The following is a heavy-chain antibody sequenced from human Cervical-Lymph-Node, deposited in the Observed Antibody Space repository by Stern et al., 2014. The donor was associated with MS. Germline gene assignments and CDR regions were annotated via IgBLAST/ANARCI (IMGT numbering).Heavy chain of an antibody. V-gene: IGHV1-8*01. CDR3: ARGRGGGTMKRFDP. J-gene: IGHJ5*02. Sequence: VQLEESGAEVKKPGASVKVSCKASGYHFTDFHINWVRQATGQGLEWMGWMNPESGDTGYAQRFQGRVTMTTNRSITTVYMELSSLKSEDTAVYYCARGRGGGTMKRFDPWGQGSLVTVSS. CDR2: MNPESGDT. CDR1: GYHFTDFH. D-gene: IGHD3-16*01.